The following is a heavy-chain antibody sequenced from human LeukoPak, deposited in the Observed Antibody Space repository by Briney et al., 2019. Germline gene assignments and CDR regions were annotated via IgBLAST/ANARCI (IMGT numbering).Heavy chain of an antibody. J-gene: IGHJ4*02. Sequence: PSETLSLTCTVSGGSISSGGYYWSWIRQHPGTGLEWIGYIYYSGSTYYNPSLKSRVTISVDTSKNQFSLKLSSVTAADTAVYYCARGAGGDWGGLDYWGQGTLVTVSS. CDR3: ARGAGGDWGGLDY. V-gene: IGHV4-31*03. D-gene: IGHD2-21*02. CDR2: IYYSGST. CDR1: GGSISSGGYY.